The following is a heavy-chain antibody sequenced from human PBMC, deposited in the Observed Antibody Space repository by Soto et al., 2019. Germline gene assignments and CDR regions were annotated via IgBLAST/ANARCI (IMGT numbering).Heavy chain of an antibody. J-gene: IGHJ4*02. CDR1: GFTFSSYS. V-gene: IGHV3-21*01. Sequence: PGGSLRLSCAASGFTFSSYSMNWVRQAPGKGLEWVSSISSSSYIYYADSVKGRFTISRDNAKNSLYLQMNSLRAEDTAVYYCARGLRYFDWLFFDYWGQGTLVTVSS. D-gene: IGHD3-9*01. CDR3: ARGLRYFDWLFFDY. CDR2: ISSSSYI.